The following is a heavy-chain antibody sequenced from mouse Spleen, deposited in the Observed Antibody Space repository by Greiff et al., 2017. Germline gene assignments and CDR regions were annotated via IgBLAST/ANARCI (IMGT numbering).Heavy chain of an antibody. CDR2: IDPENGDT. D-gene: IGHD2-3*01. J-gene: IGHJ3*01. CDR3: TPLYDGYYGPFAY. CDR1: GFNIKDDY. V-gene: IGHV14-4*01. Sequence: VQLQQSGAELVRPGASVKLSCTASGFNIKDDYMHWVKQRPEQGLEWIGWIDPENGDTEYASKFQGKATITADTSSNTAYLQLSSLTSEDTAVYYCTPLYDGYYGPFAYWGQGTLVTVSA.